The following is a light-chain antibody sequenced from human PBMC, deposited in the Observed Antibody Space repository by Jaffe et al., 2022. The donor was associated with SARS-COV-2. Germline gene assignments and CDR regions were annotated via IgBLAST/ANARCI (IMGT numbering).Light chain of an antibody. CDR1: QSVANKY. CDR2: GTS. CDR3: HQFDNSPRT. V-gene: IGKV3-20*01. Sequence: EIVLTQSPGTLSLSPGERATLSCRASQSVANKYLVWYQQKPDQAPRLLIYGTSSRATGIPDRFSGSGSGTDFTLTISRLEPEDFAVYYCHQFDNSPRTFGQGTKVEIK. J-gene: IGKJ1*01.